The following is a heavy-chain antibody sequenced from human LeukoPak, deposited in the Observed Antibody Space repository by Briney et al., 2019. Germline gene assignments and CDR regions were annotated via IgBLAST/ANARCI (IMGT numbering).Heavy chain of an antibody. J-gene: IGHJ4*02. D-gene: IGHD3-9*01. CDR2: IYYSGST. Sequence: SETLSLTCTVSGGSISSSSYYWGWIRQPPGKGLEWIGSIYYSGSTYYNPSLKSRVTISVDTSKNQFSLKLSSVTAADTAVYYCARPRRDYDILTGYPTYYFDYWGQGTLVTVSS. CDR1: GGSISSSSYY. CDR3: ARPRRDYDILTGYPTYYFDY. V-gene: IGHV4-39*01.